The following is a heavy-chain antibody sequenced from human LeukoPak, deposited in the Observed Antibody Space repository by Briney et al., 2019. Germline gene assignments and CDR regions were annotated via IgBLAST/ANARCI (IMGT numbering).Heavy chain of an antibody. CDR2: IIPILGIA. Sequence: SVKVSCKASGGTFSSYAISWVRQAPRQGLEWMGRIIPILGIANYAQKFQGRVTITADKSTSTAYMELSSLRSEDTAVYYCARDDGEDTAMATFDYWGQGTLVTVSS. J-gene: IGHJ4*02. V-gene: IGHV1-69*04. CDR1: GGTFSSYA. D-gene: IGHD5-18*01. CDR3: ARDDGEDTAMATFDY.